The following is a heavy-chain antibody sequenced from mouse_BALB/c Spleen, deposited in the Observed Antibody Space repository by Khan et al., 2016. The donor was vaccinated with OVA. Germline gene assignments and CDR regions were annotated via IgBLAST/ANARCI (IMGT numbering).Heavy chain of an antibody. CDR2: INPGNVNT. J-gene: IGHJ3*01. CDR1: GYTFTDYY. V-gene: IGHV1S56*01. CDR3: AREGYYGNYRAWFAY. Sequence: QVQLQQPGPELVKPGASVRISCKASGYTFTDYYINWMKQRPGQGLDWIGWINPGNVNTKYNEKFKDKATLTADKSSSTAYMQLSSLTSEDSAVYFCAREGYYGNYRAWFAYWGQGTLVTVSA. D-gene: IGHD2-1*01.